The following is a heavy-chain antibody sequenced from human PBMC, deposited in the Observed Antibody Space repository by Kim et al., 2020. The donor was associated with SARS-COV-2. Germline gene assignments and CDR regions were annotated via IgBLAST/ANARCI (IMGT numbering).Heavy chain of an antibody. V-gene: IGHV4-61*01. D-gene: IGHD6-13*01. Sequence: SETLSLTCTVSGGSVSSGSYYWSWIRQPPGKGLEWIGYIYYSGSTNYNPSLKSRVTISVDTSKNQFSLKLSSVTAADTAVYYCARAGIAAAHADYWGQGTLVTVSS. CDR2: IYYSGST. CDR3: ARAGIAAAHADY. J-gene: IGHJ4*02. CDR1: GGSVSSGSYY.